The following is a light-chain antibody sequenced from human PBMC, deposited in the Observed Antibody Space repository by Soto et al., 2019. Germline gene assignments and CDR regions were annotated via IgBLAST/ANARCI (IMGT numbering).Light chain of an antibody. CDR2: GAS. Sequence: DIQMTQSPSSLSASVGDRVTITCRASQSISNYLNWYQQKLGKAPKLLIYGASSSQSGVPSRFSGSGSGTDFTLIISSLQPEDSATYYCQESNRVPFTFGGGTKLEIK. V-gene: IGKV1-39*01. CDR1: QSISNY. CDR3: QESNRVPFT. J-gene: IGKJ4*01.